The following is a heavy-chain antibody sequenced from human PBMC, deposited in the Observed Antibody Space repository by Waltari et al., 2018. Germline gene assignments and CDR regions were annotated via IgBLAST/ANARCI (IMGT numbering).Heavy chain of an antibody. CDR2: ISYTGAT. V-gene: IGHV4-39*01. D-gene: IGHD5-12*01. J-gene: IGHJ3*01. Sequence: QLQLQESGPGLVKPSETLSLSCSVSGGSISTKSHFWGWIRQPPGQGLQWIGTISYTGATYSSPSLKSRVTLSRDTSKNQLSLKLGSVTAADTAMYYCATYIGASVGTAAFDVWGQGTMVTVS. CDR3: ATYIGASVGTAAFDV. CDR1: GGSISTKSHF.